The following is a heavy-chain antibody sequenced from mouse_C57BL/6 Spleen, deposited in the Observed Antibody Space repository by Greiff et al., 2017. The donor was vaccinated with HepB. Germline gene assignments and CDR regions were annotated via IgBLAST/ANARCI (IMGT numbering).Heavy chain of an antibody. J-gene: IGHJ1*03. D-gene: IGHD3-1*01. CDR2: IYPGDGDT. CDR1: GYAFSSSW. Sequence: QVQLKESGPELVKPGASVKISCKASGYAFSSSWMNWVKQRPGKGLEWIGRIYPGDGDTNYNGKFKGKATLTADKSSSTAYMQLSSLTSEDSAVYFCARGGYSYWYFDVWGTGTTVTVSS. V-gene: IGHV1-82*01. CDR3: ARGGYSYWYFDV.